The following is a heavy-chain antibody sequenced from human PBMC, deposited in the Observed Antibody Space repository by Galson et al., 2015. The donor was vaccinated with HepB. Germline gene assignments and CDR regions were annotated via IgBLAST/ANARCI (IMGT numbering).Heavy chain of an antibody. D-gene: IGHD3-16*02. V-gene: IGHV1-8*01. CDR1: GYTFTSYD. Sequence: SVKVSCKASGYTFTSYDINWVRQATGQGLEWMGWMNPNSGNTGYAQKFQGRVTMTRNTSISTAYMELSSLRSEDTAVYYCALLAYDYIWGSYRSGWFDPWGQGTLVTVSS. J-gene: IGHJ5*02. CDR3: ALLAYDYIWGSYRSGWFDP. CDR2: MNPNSGNT.